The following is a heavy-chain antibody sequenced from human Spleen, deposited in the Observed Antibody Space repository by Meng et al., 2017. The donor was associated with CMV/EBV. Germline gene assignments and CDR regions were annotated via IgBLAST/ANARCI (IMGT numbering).Heavy chain of an antibody. J-gene: IGHJ4*02. D-gene: IGHD3-16*01. V-gene: IGHV3-30*02. CDR3: AKDELLFGGANAYFDY. CDR2: VRHDGTNK. Sequence: GESLKISCAASGLIVGRNYMSWVRQTPGKGPEWVAFVRHDGTNKFYGDSVKGRFTISRDNSKNTVYLEMNSLRPEETAVYYCAKDELLFGGANAYFDYWGQGTPVTVSS. CDR1: GLIVGRNY.